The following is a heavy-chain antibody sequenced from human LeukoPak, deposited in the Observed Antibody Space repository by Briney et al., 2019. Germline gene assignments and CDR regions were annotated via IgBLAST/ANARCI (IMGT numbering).Heavy chain of an antibody. Sequence: GGSLRLSCAASGFTVGSYGMHWVRQAPGKGLEWAAFIRYDGSNKYYADSVKGRFTMSRDNSQNTLYLQMNSLRSEDTAVYYCAKNGDSERWLQPKFVTHWGQGTLVTVSS. CDR3: AKNGDSERWLQPKFVTH. D-gene: IGHD5-24*01. V-gene: IGHV3-30*02. J-gene: IGHJ4*02. CDR1: GFTVGSYG. CDR2: IRYDGSNK.